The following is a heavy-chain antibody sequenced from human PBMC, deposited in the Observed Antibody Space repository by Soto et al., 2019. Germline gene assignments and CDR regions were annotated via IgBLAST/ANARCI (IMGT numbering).Heavy chain of an antibody. V-gene: IGHV3-9*01. D-gene: IGHD6-19*01. Sequence: EVQLVESGGNLARPGASLRLSCAASGFKFDDYAFHWVRQAPGKGPEWVSGINWNGAYSGYADSVKGRFTISRDNAGNSVYLQMDTLRPEDTALYYGARVHSSGWYVEPYDAWGQGTMVTVSS. CDR1: GFKFDDYA. J-gene: IGHJ3*01. CDR2: INWNGAYS. CDR3: ARVHSSGWYVEPYDA.